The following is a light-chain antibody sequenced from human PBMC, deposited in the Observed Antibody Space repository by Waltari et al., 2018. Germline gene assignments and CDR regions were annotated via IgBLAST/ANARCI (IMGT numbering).Light chain of an antibody. J-gene: IGKJ1*01. Sequence: IMLTQSPGTLSLSPGERATLSCRASQSITRYLAWYQPKPGQAPRLIIYGASTRATGNPDRFSGSGAGTDFSLTISGLEPEDSAVYYCQHHFRLPATFGQGTKVEIK. V-gene: IGKV3-20*01. CDR1: QSITRY. CDR3: QHHFRLPAT. CDR2: GAS.